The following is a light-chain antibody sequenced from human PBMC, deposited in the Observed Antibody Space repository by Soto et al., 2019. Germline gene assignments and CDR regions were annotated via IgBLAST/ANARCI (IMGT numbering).Light chain of an antibody. Sequence: DITLTQSPSFLSASVGDRVTITCRASQGISSYLAWYQQKPGKAPKLLIYAASTLQSGVPSRFSGSGSGTEFTLTISSLQPEDFATYYCQHLDSYSTFGQGTRLEIK. CDR1: QGISSY. CDR2: AAS. J-gene: IGKJ5*01. V-gene: IGKV1-9*01. CDR3: QHLDSYST.